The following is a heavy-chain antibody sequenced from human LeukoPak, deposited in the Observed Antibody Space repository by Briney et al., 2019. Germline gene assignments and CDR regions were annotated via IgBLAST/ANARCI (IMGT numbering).Heavy chain of an antibody. CDR1: GFTFSSYA. CDR2: ISGSGGST. Sequence: GGSLRLSCAASGFTFSSYAMSWVRQAPGKGLEWVSAISGSGGSTYYADSVKGRFTISRDNSKNTLYLQMNSLRAEDTAVYYCAKDPKNYDFWSGPYLDYWGQGTLVTVSS. V-gene: IGHV3-23*01. D-gene: IGHD3-3*01. CDR3: AKDPKNYDFWSGPYLDY. J-gene: IGHJ4*02.